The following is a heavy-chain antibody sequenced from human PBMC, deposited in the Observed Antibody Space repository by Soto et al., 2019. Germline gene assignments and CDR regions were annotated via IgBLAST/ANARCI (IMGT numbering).Heavy chain of an antibody. CDR1: GFTFSSYS. CDR3: ARVQCLASHI. D-gene: IGHD6-19*01. J-gene: IGHJ3*02. V-gene: IGHV3-21*01. Sequence: EVQLVESGGGLVKPGGSLRLSCAASGFTFSSYSMNWVRQAPGKGLEWVSTITTSSTSIYYADSVKGRFTISRDNAKNSLYLQMNSLRVEDTAVYYCARVQCLASHIWGKGTMVTVSS. CDR2: ITTSSTSI.